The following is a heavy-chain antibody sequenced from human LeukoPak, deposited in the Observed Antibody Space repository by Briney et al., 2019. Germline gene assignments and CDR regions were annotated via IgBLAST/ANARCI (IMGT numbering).Heavy chain of an antibody. CDR2: INNDGAEK. Sequence: PGGSLRLSCAASGFTFRNSWMTWVRHSPGKGLVWVASINNDGAEKYYGDSVNRRFSISRDNTQDSLYLQMNFLRPEDASTYYCARDNGYSTFDLWGQGTLVIVSS. CDR3: ARDNGYSTFDL. V-gene: IGHV3-7*01. J-gene: IGHJ4*02. D-gene: IGHD5-18*01. CDR1: GFTFRNSW.